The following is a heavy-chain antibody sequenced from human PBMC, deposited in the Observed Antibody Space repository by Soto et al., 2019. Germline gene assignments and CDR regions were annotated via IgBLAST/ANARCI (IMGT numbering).Heavy chain of an antibody. CDR2: IDQGGGEK. CDR3: ARGGNWFDP. V-gene: IGHV3-7*05. CDR1: GFTFTNYW. J-gene: IGHJ5*02. D-gene: IGHD3-10*01. Sequence: EVQLVESGGALVQPGGSLRLSCAASGFTFTNYWMAWVRQAPGKGLEWVAHIDQGGGEKYYVDSVKGRFTISRDNAKNSLYLQMNSLRAEDTALYYGARGGNWFDPWGQGTLVTVSS.